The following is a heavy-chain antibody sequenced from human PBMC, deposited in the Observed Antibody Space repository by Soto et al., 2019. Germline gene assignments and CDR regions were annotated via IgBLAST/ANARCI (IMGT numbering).Heavy chain of an antibody. J-gene: IGHJ6*02. Sequence: GGSLRLSCVASTFTFSNYGMHWVRQAPGKGLEWVAVISHDGSTKYYADSVKGRFTISRDNSKNTLYLQMNSLRAEDTAVYYCAKIGGVVVVVVADYYGMDVWGQGTMVTVSS. CDR3: AKIGGVVVVVVADYYGMDV. V-gene: IGHV3-30*18. CDR2: ISHDGSTK. CDR1: TFTFSNYG. D-gene: IGHD2-15*01.